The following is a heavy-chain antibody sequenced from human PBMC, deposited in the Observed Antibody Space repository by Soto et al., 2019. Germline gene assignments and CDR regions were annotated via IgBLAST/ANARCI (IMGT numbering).Heavy chain of an antibody. CDR2: ITGSGGNT. V-gene: IGHV3-23*01. CDR3: AKGSDFWSGYFDF. CDR1: GFTFNSYA. Sequence: EVQLLESGGDLVQPGGSLRLSCAASGFTFNSYAMSWVRQAPGKGLEWVSAITGSGGNTYYADSVKGRFTISRDNSKNTLYLQMNSLRAEDTAIYYCAKGSDFWSGYFDFWGQGTPVTVSS. J-gene: IGHJ5*01. D-gene: IGHD3-3*01.